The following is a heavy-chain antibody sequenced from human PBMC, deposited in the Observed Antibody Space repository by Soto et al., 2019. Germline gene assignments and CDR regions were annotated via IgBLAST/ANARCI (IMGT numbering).Heavy chain of an antibody. J-gene: IGHJ3*02. CDR3: ARDYEFGFDI. CDR1: AFTLSSYW. D-gene: IGHD3-22*01. Sequence: EVQLVESGGGLVQPGGSLRLSCEASAFTLSSYWMSWVRQAPGKGLEWVANIKPDGSEKYYVDSVKGRFTISRDSTKNSLYLQMSTLRPEDTAIYYCARDYEFGFDIWGQGTLVTVSS. CDR2: IKPDGSEK. V-gene: IGHV3-7*01.